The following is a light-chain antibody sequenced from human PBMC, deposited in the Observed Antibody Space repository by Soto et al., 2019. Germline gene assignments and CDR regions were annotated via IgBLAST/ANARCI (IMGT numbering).Light chain of an antibody. V-gene: IGLV2-14*01. CDR2: EVS. J-gene: IGLJ1*01. Sequence: QSALTQPASVSGSPGQSITISCTGTSRDVGGYNYVCWYQQHPGKAPKLMIYEVSNRPSGVSNRFSGSKSGNTASLTISGLQAEDEASYFCCAYVGARSYVFGPGTKVTVL. CDR3: CAYVGARSYV. CDR1: SRDVGGYNY.